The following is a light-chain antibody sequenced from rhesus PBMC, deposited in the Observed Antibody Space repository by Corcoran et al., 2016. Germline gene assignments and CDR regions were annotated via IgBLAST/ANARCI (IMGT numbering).Light chain of an antibody. V-gene: IGKV1-74*01. J-gene: IGKJ4*01. CDR3: QHGYGTPLT. CDR1: ENVNNY. CDR2: KAS. Sequence: DIQMTQSPSSLSTSVGDRVTITCRASENVNNYLNWYQQRQGKAPNLLIYKASTLQSGVPSRFSGSGSGTDYTFTISRLQPEDVATYYCQHGYGTPLTFGGGTKVELK.